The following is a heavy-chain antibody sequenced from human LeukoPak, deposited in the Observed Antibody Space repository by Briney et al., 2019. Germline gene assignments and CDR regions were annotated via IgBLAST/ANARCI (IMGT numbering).Heavy chain of an antibody. CDR3: ARHPHYHSGWFYYFDY. J-gene: IGHJ4*02. D-gene: IGHD6-19*01. CDR2: ISGSGGST. Sequence: GGSLRLSCAASGFTFTSYAMSWVRQAPGKGLEWVSAISGSGGSTYYADSVKGRFTISRDNSKNTLYLQMNSLRAEDTAVYYCARHPHYHSGWFYYFDYWGQGTLVTVSS. CDR1: GFTFTSYA. V-gene: IGHV3-23*01.